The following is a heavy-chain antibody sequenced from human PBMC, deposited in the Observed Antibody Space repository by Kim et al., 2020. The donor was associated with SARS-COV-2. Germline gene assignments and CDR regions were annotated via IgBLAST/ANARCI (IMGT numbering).Heavy chain of an antibody. CDR2: ISWNSGSI. CDR1: GFTFDDYA. D-gene: IGHD6-6*01. CDR3: AKDGGDGSIAARQFDY. V-gene: IGHV3-9*01. Sequence: GGSLRLSCAASGFTFDDYAMHWVLQAPGKGLEWVSGISWNSGSIGYADSVKGRFTISRDNAKNSLYLQMNSLRAEDTALYYCAKDGGDGSIAARQFDYWGQGTLVTVSS. J-gene: IGHJ4*02.